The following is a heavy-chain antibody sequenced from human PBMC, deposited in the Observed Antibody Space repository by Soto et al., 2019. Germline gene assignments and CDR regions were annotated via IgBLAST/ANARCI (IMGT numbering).Heavy chain of an antibody. CDR3: AKDSNY. CDR2: ISYDGSTK. CDR1: GFTFSSYG. Sequence: QVQLVESGGGVVQPGRSLRLSCAASGFTFSSYGMPWVRQAPGKGLAWVAVISYDGSTKYYADSVKGRFTISRDNSKNTLYLQMNSLRAEDTAVYYCAKDSNYWGQGNLVTVSS. J-gene: IGHJ4*02. V-gene: IGHV3-30*18.